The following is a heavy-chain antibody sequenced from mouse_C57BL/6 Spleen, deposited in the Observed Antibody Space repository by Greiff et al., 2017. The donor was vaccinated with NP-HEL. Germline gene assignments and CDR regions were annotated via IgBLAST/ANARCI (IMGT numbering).Heavy chain of an antibody. J-gene: IGHJ3*01. CDR2: INPNNGGT. CDR3: ARLEAQASFAY. D-gene: IGHD3-2*02. Sequence: VQLQQSGPELVKPGASVKIPCKASGYTFTDYNMDWVKQSHGKSLEWIGDINPNNGGTIYNQKFKGKATLTVDKSSSTAYMELRSLTSEDTAVYYCARLEAQASFAYWGQGTLVTVSA. V-gene: IGHV1-18*01. CDR1: GYTFTDYN.